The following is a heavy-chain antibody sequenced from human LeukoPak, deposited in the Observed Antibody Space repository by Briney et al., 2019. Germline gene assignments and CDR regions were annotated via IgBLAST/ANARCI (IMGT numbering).Heavy chain of an antibody. V-gene: IGHV4-39*01. CDR3: ARHAGSWFGEFPPYYFDY. Sequence: SETLSLTCTVSGGSISSSSYYWGWIRQPPGKGLEWIGSIYYSGSTYYNPSLKSRVTISVDTSKNQFSLKLSSVTAADTAVYYCARHAGSWFGEFPPYYFDYWGQGTLVTVSS. J-gene: IGHJ4*02. D-gene: IGHD3-10*01. CDR2: IYYSGST. CDR1: GGSISSSSYY.